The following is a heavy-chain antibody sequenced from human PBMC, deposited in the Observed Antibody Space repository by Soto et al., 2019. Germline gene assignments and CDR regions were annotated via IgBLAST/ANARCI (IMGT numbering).Heavy chain of an antibody. V-gene: IGHV5-10-1*01. CDR3: ARQIYDSDSGPNFQYYFDS. CDR2: IDPSDSQT. J-gene: IGHJ4*02. Sequence: GESLKISCKGSGYSFAGYWITWARLMPGKGLEWMGRIDPSDSQTYYSPSFRGHVTISAAKSITTVFLQWSSLRASDTAMYYCARQIYDSDSGPNFQYYFDSWGQGTLVTVS. D-gene: IGHD3-22*01. CDR1: GYSFAGYW.